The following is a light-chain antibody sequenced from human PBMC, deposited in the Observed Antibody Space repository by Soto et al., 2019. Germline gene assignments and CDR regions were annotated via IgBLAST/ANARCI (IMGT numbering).Light chain of an antibody. CDR3: QHYGYPQWT. V-gene: IGKV3-20*01. CDR1: QSGRDMY. CDR2: GVS. Sequence: EIVLTQPPVTLSLSPGERATLSCRASQSGRDMYLAWYQQKPGQPPRLLIYGVSSRAYGIPDRFSGSGSGTDFTLTISRLEPEDFAVYYCQHYGYPQWTFGQGTKVDI. J-gene: IGKJ1*01.